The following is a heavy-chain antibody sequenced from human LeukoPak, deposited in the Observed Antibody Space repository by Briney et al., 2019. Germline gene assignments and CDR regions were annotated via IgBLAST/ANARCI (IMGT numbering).Heavy chain of an antibody. CDR1: GGSISSYY. V-gene: IGHV4-39*07. J-gene: IGHJ4*02. D-gene: IGHD6-13*01. CDR2: IYYSGST. Sequence: SETLSLTCTVSGGSISSYYWSWIRQPPGKGLEWIGSIYYSGSTYYNPSLKSRVTISVDTSKNQFSLKLSSVTAADTAVYYCARGIIAADDFDYWGQGTLVTVSS. CDR3: ARGIIAADDFDY.